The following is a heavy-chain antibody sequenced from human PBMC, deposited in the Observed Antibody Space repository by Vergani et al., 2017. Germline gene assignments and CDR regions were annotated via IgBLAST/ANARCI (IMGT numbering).Heavy chain of an antibody. J-gene: IGHJ3*02. Sequence: QMQLVQSGPEVKKPGTSVKVSCKASGFTFTSSAVQWVRQARGQRLEWIGWIVVGSGNTNYAQKFQERVTITRDMSTSTAYMELSSLRSEDTAVYYCAANYYDSSGYGAFDIWGQGTMVTVSS. CDR2: IVVGSGNT. CDR1: GFTFTSSA. CDR3: AANYYDSSGYGAFDI. V-gene: IGHV1-58*01. D-gene: IGHD3-22*01.